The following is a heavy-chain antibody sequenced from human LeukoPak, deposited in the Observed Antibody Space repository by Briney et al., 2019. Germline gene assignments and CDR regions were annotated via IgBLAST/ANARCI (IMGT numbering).Heavy chain of an antibody. D-gene: IGHD6-6*01. CDR3: AKDTEYSPGDAFDI. Sequence: GGSLRLSCATSGFPFSSSGMSWVRQAPGKGLEWVSAISGGDSTFYADSVKGRFTISRDNSKNTLYLQMNSLRAEDTAVYYCAKDTEYSPGDAFDIWGQGTMVTVSS. CDR2: ISGGDST. V-gene: IGHV3-23*01. J-gene: IGHJ3*02. CDR1: GFPFSSSG.